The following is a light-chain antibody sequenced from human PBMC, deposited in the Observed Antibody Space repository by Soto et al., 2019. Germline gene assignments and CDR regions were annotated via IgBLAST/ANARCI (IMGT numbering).Light chain of an antibody. J-gene: IGKJ1*01. CDR3: QQYFRPWT. V-gene: IGKV4-1*01. CDR1: QSVLYSSNNKNY. Sequence: IVMTQSPDSLAVSLGERATINCKSSQSVLYSSNNKNYLAWYQQKPGQPPKLLIYWASTRESGVPDRFSGSGSGTDFNLTISSLQAEDVVVYYCQQYFRPWTFGQGTKVEIK. CDR2: WAS.